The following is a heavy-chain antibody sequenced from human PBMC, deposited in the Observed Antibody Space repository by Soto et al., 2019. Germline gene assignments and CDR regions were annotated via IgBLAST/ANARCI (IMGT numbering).Heavy chain of an antibody. V-gene: IGHV3-33*01. CDR3: ARAGDGDYYDSSGYEDY. CDR1: GFTFSSYG. J-gene: IGHJ4*02. CDR2: IWYDGSNK. D-gene: IGHD3-22*01. Sequence: GGSLRLSCAASGFTFSSYGMHWVRQAPGKGLEWVAVIWYDGSNKYYADSVKGRFTISRDNSKNTLYLQMNSLRAEDTAVYYCARAGDGDYYDSSGYEDYWGQGTLVTVSS.